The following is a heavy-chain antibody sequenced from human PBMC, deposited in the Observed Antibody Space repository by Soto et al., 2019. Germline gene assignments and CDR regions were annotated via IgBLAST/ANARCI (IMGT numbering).Heavy chain of an antibody. Sequence: SETLSLTCTVSGGSISSYYWSWIRQPPGKGLEWIGYIYYSGSTNYNPPLKSRVTISVDTSKNQFSLKLSSVTAADTAVYYCARVSLTWAVAGTEWFDPWGQGTLVTVSS. V-gene: IGHV4-59*01. CDR3: ARVSLTWAVAGTEWFDP. D-gene: IGHD6-19*01. CDR2: IYYSGST. CDR1: GGSISSYY. J-gene: IGHJ5*02.